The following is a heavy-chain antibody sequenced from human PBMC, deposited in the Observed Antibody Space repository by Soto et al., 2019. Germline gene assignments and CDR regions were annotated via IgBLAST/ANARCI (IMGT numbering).Heavy chain of an antibody. J-gene: IGHJ3*02. V-gene: IGHV1-18*01. CDR1: GYTFTSYG. CDR3: ARGAGGYDILTGYSLNAFDI. Sequence: QVQLVQSGAEVKKPGASVKVSCKASGYTFTSYGISWVRQAPGQGLEWMGWSSAYNGNTNYAQKLQGRVTMTTDTTTSTAYMELRSLRSDDTAVYYCARGAGGYDILTGYSLNAFDIWGQGTMVTGSS. D-gene: IGHD3-9*01. CDR2: SSAYNGNT.